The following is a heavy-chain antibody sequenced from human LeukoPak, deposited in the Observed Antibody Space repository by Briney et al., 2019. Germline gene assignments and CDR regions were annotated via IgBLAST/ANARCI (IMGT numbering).Heavy chain of an antibody. J-gene: IGHJ4*02. CDR1: GLTLSDYY. D-gene: IGHD1-1*01. CDR3: ARTTGRGPGGHFDY. Sequence: GGSLRLSCGASGLTLSDYYMSWIRQAPGKGLEWISYISNTGSYTNYADSVKGRFTISRDNAENSLFLQMNSLRAEDTAVYYCARTTGRGPGGHFDYWGQGTLVTVSS. CDR2: ISNTGSYT. V-gene: IGHV3-11*03.